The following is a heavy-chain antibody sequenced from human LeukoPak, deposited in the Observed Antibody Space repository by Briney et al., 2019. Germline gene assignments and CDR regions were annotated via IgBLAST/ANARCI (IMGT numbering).Heavy chain of an antibody. J-gene: IGHJ6*02. CDR1: GFTFSSYE. V-gene: IGHV3-48*03. CDR3: ARGSGYCSSTSCPERGYYYGMDV. D-gene: IGHD2-2*01. Sequence: PGGSLRLSCAASGFTFSSYEMNWVRQAPGKGLEWVSYISSSGSTIYYADSVKGRFTISRDNAKSSLYLQMNSLRAEDTAVYYCARGSGYCSSTSCPERGYYYGMDVWGQGTTVTVSS. CDR2: ISSSGSTI.